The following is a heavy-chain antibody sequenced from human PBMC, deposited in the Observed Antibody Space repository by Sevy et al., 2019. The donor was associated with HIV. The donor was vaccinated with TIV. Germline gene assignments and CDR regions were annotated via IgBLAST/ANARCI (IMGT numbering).Heavy chain of an antibody. V-gene: IGHV3-74*01. Sequence: GGSLRLSCAGSGFTFSDYWMHWVRQPQGKGLVWVSGVNSDGRSTAYADSVKGRCTIARDNAKNTLSLQMSSLRVEDTAVYYCVISNCWEDHWGQGTLVTVSS. CDR3: VISNCWEDH. D-gene: IGHD4-4*01. J-gene: IGHJ4*02. CDR1: GFTFSDYW. CDR2: VNSDGRST.